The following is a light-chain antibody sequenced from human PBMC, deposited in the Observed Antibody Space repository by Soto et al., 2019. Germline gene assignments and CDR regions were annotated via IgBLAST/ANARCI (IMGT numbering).Light chain of an antibody. CDR3: SSFTTTYFYV. J-gene: IGLJ1*01. Sequence: QSVLTQPRSVSGSPGQSVTVSCIGTSSDVGDYNSVSWYQQHPGKAPKLMIYDVSKRPSGVPDRFSASKSAYTASLTISALQAEDEADYYCSSFTTTYFYVFGPGTKVTVL. CDR1: SSDVGDYNS. CDR2: DVS. V-gene: IGLV2-11*01.